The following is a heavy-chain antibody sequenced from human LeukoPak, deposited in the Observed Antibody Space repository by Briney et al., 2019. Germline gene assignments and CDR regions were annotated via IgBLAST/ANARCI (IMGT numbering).Heavy chain of an antibody. J-gene: IGHJ3*02. CDR2: TYSDGKV. Sequence: GGSLRLSCAASGFTVSSTYMSWVRQTPGKGLEWVSVTYSDGKVYYIDSVKGRFTISRDDSKNTLYLQMNSLKTEDTAVYYCTTGGNVFVAGTRAFDIWGQGTMVTVSS. CDR3: TTGGNVFVAGTRAFDI. V-gene: IGHV3-53*01. D-gene: IGHD6-19*01. CDR1: GFTVSSTY.